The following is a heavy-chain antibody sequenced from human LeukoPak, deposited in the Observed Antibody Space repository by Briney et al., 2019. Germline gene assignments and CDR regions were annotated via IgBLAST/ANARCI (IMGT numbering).Heavy chain of an antibody. J-gene: IGHJ4*02. CDR1: GGSFSGYY. V-gene: IGHV4-34*01. CDR3: ARGGNLYYFDY. Sequence: SETLSLTCAVYGGSFSGYYRSWIRQPPGKGLEWIGEINHSGSTNYNPSLKSRVTISVDTSKNQFPLKLSSVTAADTAVYYCARGGNLYYFDYWGQGTLVTVSS. CDR2: INHSGST. D-gene: IGHD4-4*01.